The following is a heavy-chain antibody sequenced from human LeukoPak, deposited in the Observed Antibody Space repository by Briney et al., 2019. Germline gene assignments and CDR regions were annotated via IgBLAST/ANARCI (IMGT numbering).Heavy chain of an antibody. V-gene: IGHV4-39*01. J-gene: IGHJ4*02. Sequence: KPSETLSLTCTVSGGSIDRSSYYWVWIRQPPGKGLEWIGSIYYSGSTYYNPSLKSRVTISVDTSKNQFSLKLSSVTAADTAMYYCARHGDCGGYCYQDSWGQGTLVTVSS. D-gene: IGHD2-21*02. CDR1: GGSIDRSSYY. CDR3: ARHGDCGGYCYQDS. CDR2: IYYSGST.